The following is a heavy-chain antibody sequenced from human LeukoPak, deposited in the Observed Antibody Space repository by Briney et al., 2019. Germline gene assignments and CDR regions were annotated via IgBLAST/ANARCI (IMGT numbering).Heavy chain of an antibody. CDR2: IKQDGSEK. J-gene: IGHJ4*02. Sequence: GGSLRLSCAASGFTFSSYWMSWVRQAPGKGLEWVANIKQDGSEKYYVDSVKGRFTISRDNAKNSLYLQMNSLRAEDTAVYYCARDMEVDGDPYYFDYWGQGTLVTVSS. CDR3: ARDMEVDGDPYYFDY. D-gene: IGHD4-17*01. V-gene: IGHV3-7*01. CDR1: GFTFSSYW.